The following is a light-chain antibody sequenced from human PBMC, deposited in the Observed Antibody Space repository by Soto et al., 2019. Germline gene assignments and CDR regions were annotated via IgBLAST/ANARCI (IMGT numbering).Light chain of an antibody. J-gene: IGLJ2*01. CDR1: KFDIGRYNY. V-gene: IGLV2-14*01. Sequence: QSVLTQPASVSGSPGQTITISCAGTKFDIGRYNYVSWYRQHPGEAPKLIIFEVNNRPSGISNRFSGSKSGNTASLTISGLQVEAEAHYFCSSYTSASALAIFGGGTKLTVL. CDR3: SSYTSASALAI. CDR2: EVN.